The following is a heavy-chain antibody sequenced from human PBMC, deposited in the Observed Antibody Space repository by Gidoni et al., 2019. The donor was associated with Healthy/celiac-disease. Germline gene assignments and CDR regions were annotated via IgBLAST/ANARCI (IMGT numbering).Heavy chain of an antibody. D-gene: IGHD4-17*01. Sequence: QVQLQESGPGLVKPSATLSLTCAVSGYSISSGYYWGWIRQPPGKGLEWIGSIYHSGSTYYNPSLKSRVTISVDTSKNQFSLKLSSVTAADTAVYYCARVGGDYSVWGKGTTVTVSS. J-gene: IGHJ6*04. CDR1: GYSISSGYY. CDR3: ARVGGDYSV. V-gene: IGHV4-38-2*01. CDR2: IYHSGST.